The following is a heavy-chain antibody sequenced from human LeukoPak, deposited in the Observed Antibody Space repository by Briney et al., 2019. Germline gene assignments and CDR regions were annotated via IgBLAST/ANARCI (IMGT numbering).Heavy chain of an antibody. Sequence: PGGSLRLSCAVSGFTFSAYVMHWVRQAPGKGLEYVSAISSNGDNTYYADSVKGSLTISRDNSKNTLYLQMSSLRPDDTAVYFCVRGTGYWGQGTVDSVSS. CDR3: VRGTGY. V-gene: IGHV3-64D*06. J-gene: IGHJ4*02. CDR2: ISSNGDNT. CDR1: GFTFSAYV.